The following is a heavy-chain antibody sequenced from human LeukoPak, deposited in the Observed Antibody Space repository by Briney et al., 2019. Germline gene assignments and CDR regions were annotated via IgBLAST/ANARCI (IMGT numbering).Heavy chain of an antibody. Sequence: GSLRVSCAASGISFPKYAMDWVRQAPGQGLEWVAIISKDGSMRYYADSVKGRFTVSRDNSNNAVYLQMNSLKSEDTAVYYCAGEKFDIWGQGTMVTVSA. CDR2: ISKDGSMR. CDR3: AGEKFDI. CDR1: GISFPKYA. V-gene: IGHV3-30*04. J-gene: IGHJ3*02.